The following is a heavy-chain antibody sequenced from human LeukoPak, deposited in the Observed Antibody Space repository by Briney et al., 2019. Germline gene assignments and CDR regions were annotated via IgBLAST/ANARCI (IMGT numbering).Heavy chain of an antibody. CDR2: ISGSGGST. J-gene: IGHJ3*02. V-gene: IGHV3-23*01. Sequence: QTGGSLRLSCAASGFTFSSYAMSWVRQAPGKGLEWVSAISGSGGSTYYADSVKGRFTISRDNSKNTLYLQMNSLRAEDTAVYYCARDVKLDLDAFDIWGQGTMVTVSS. D-gene: IGHD1-1*01. CDR1: GFTFSSYA. CDR3: ARDVKLDLDAFDI.